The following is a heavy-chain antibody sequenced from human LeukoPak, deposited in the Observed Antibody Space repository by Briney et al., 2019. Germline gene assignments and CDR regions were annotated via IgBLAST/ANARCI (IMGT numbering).Heavy chain of an antibody. J-gene: IGHJ4*02. CDR2: ISYSGST. CDR3: ARQFSPRGITIFGVVIMAGYFDY. V-gene: IGHV4-59*08. D-gene: IGHD3-3*01. CDR1: GGSISSYY. Sequence: SETLSLTCTVSGGSISSYYWSWIRQPPGKGLEWIGYISYSGSTNYNPSLKSRVTISVDTSKNQFSLKLSSVTAADTAVYYCARQFSPRGITIFGVVIMAGYFDYWGQGTLVTVSS.